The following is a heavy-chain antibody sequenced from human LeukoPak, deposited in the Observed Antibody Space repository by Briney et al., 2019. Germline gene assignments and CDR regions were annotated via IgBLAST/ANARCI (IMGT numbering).Heavy chain of an antibody. D-gene: IGHD5-18*01. Sequence: GGSLRLSCAASGFTFDDYAMHWVRQAPGKGLEWVSLISGDGGSTYYADSMKGRFTISRDNSKNSLYLQMNSLRTEDTALYYCAKDILKQLWLLGLPRGSYGMDVWGQGTTVTVSS. V-gene: IGHV3-43*02. CDR1: GFTFDDYA. J-gene: IGHJ6*02. CDR2: ISGDGGST. CDR3: AKDILKQLWLLGLPRGSYGMDV.